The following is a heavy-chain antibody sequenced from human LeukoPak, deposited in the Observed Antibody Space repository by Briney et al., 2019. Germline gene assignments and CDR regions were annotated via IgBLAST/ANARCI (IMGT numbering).Heavy chain of an antibody. D-gene: IGHD6-13*01. CDR3: ARDGRGELAFDY. J-gene: IGHJ4*02. CDR1: GYTFTSYA. V-gene: IGHV1-3*01. Sequence: ASVKVSCKASGYTFTSYAMHWVRQAPGQRLEWMGWINAGNGNTKYSQKFQGRVTITRDTSASTAYMELSSLRSEDTAVYYCARDGRGELAFDYWGQGTLVTVSS. CDR2: INAGNGNT.